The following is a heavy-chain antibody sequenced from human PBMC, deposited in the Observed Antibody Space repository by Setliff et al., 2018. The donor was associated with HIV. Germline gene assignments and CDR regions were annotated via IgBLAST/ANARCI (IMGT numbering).Heavy chain of an antibody. J-gene: IGHJ3*02. CDR2: INPSGGST. D-gene: IGHD3-22*01. CDR1: GYTFTTYY. Sequence: ASVKVSCKASGYTFTTYYMHWVRQAPGQGLEWMGIINPSGGSTSYAQKFQGRVTMTRDTSTSTVYMELSSLRSEDTAVYYCARARRITMIVDAFDIWGQGTRVTVSS. CDR3: ARARRITMIVDAFDI. V-gene: IGHV1-46*01.